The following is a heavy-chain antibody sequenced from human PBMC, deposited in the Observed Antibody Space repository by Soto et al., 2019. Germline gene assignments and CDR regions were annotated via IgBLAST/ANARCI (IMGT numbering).Heavy chain of an antibody. V-gene: IGHV4-38-2*02. CDR1: GFSISSGYY. Sequence: SETLSLTCDVSGFSISSGYYWSWVRQPPGKGLEWIGSIYRSGNSYHNPSLETRLILSVDTSKNQYSLKLASVTAADTAMYYCAREKVGTTFFDNWGQGTQVTVSS. D-gene: IGHD1-1*01. CDR2: IYRSGNS. CDR3: AREKVGTTFFDN. J-gene: IGHJ4*02.